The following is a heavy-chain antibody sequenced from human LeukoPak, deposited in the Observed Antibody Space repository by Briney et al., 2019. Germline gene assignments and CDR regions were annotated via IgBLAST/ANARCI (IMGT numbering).Heavy chain of an antibody. D-gene: IGHD6-19*01. CDR2: IYTSGST. J-gene: IGHJ2*01. V-gene: IGHV4-4*07. CDR3: ARRARTIAVAGSRAHEYWYFDL. Sequence: SETLSLTCTVSGGSISSYYWSWIRQPAGKGLEWIGRIYTSGSTNYNPSLKSRVTMSVDTSKNQFSLKLSSVTAADTAVYYCARRARTIAVAGSRAHEYWYFDLWGRGTLVTVSS. CDR1: GGSISSYY.